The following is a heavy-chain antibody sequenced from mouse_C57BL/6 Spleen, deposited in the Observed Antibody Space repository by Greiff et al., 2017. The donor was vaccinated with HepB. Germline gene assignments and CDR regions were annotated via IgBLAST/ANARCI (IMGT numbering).Heavy chain of an antibody. CDR3: ARTSIYYDYDGSPWFAY. Sequence: VQLQQSGAELMKPGASVKLSCKATGYTFTGYWIEWVKQRPGHGLEWIGEILPGSGSTNYNEKFKGKATFTADTSSNTAYMQLSSLTTEDSAIYYCARTSIYYDYDGSPWFAYWGQGTLVTVSA. V-gene: IGHV1-9*01. CDR2: ILPGSGST. CDR1: GYTFTGYW. D-gene: IGHD2-4*01. J-gene: IGHJ3*01.